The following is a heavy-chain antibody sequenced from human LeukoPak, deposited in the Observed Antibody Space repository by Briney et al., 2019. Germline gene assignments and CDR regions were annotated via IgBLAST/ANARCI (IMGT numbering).Heavy chain of an antibody. D-gene: IGHD1/OR15-1a*01. CDR1: GFTFSSYA. Sequence: PGGSLRLSCAASGFTFSSYAMSWVRQSPGKGLEWVSTINNVGVDTYYLDSVKGRFTTSRDNSKNMLYLQMSSLRAEDTAIYYCAKGWNNDNWGQGTLVTVSS. J-gene: IGHJ4*02. V-gene: IGHV3-23*01. CDR3: AKGWNNDN. CDR2: INNVGVDT.